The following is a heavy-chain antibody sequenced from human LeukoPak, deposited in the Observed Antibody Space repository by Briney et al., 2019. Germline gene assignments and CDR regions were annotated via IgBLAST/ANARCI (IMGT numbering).Heavy chain of an antibody. Sequence: GASVKVSCKASGYTFTSYYMHWVRQAPGQGLEWMGIINPSGGSTSYAQKFQGRVTMTRDTSTSTVYMELSSLRAEDTAVYYCAKELRGYIYGYDYWGQGTLVTVSS. CDR1: GYTFTSYY. CDR2: INPSGGST. D-gene: IGHD5-18*01. CDR3: AKELRGYIYGYDY. J-gene: IGHJ4*02. V-gene: IGHV1-46*01.